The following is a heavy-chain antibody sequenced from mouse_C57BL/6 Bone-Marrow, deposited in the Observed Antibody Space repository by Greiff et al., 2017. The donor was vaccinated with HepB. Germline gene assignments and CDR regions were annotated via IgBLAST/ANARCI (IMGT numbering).Heavy chain of an antibody. CDR1: GFTFSSYA. CDR3: ARDKRSQLDY. V-gene: IGHV5-4*01. CDR2: ISDGGSYT. Sequence: EVKVVESGGGLVKPGGSLKLSCAASGFTFSSYAMSWVRQTPEKRLEWVATISDGGSYTYYPDNVKGRFTISRDNAKNNLYLQMSHLKSEDTAMYYCARDKRSQLDYWGQGTTLTVSS. J-gene: IGHJ2*01.